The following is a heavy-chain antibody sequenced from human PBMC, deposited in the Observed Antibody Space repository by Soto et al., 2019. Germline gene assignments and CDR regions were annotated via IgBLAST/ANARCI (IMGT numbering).Heavy chain of an antibody. D-gene: IGHD1-26*01. Sequence: QVQLVQSGAEVKKPGSSVKVSCKASGGTFSSYAISWVRQAPGQGLEWMGGIIPIFGTANYAQKFQGRVTITADESTSTDYMELSSLRSEDTAVYYCARGSNQKGELLSLPDYWGQGTLVTVSS. CDR2: IIPIFGTA. V-gene: IGHV1-69*12. J-gene: IGHJ4*02. CDR1: GGTFSSYA. CDR3: ARGSNQKGELLSLPDY.